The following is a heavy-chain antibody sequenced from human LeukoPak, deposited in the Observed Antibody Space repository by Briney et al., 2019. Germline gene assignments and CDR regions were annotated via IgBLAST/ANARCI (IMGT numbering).Heavy chain of an antibody. J-gene: IGHJ4*02. CDR2: IYNSGST. V-gene: IGHV4-59*01. CDR1: GDSISSYY. D-gene: IGHD2-21*02. CDR3: ARVANRGGRGDSYYFDY. Sequence: SETLSLTCTVSGDSISSYYWSWIRQPPGKGLEWIGDIYNSGSTNYNPSLKSRVTISVDTSKNQLSLKLSSVTAADTAVYYCARVANRGGRGDSYYFDYWGQGTLVIVSS.